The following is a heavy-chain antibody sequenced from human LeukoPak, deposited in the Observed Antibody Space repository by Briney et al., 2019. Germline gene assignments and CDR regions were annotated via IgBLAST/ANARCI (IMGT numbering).Heavy chain of an antibody. CDR3: ARANLRVPYYYYYMDV. Sequence: ASVKVSCKASGGTFSSYAISWVRQAPGQGLEWMGGIIPIFGTANYAQKFQGRVTITADESTSTAYMELSSLRSEDTAVYYCARANLRVPYYYYYMDVWGKGTTVTVSS. CDR2: IIPIFGTA. J-gene: IGHJ6*03. CDR1: GGTFSSYA. V-gene: IGHV1-69*13. D-gene: IGHD2-2*01.